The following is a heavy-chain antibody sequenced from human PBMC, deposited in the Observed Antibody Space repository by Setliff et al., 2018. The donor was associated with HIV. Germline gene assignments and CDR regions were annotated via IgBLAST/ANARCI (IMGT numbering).Heavy chain of an antibody. CDR1: GGSITGYF. CDR3: AREIYGGNSRPFDY. J-gene: IGHJ4*02. D-gene: IGHD4-17*01. Sequence: PSETLSLTCTVSGGSITGYFWNWIRQSPGKGLEWIGYIYYNGNTNYNPTLYSRGTISVDTSKNQFSLKLTSVTAADTAVYYCAREIYGGNSRPFDYWGQGTLVTVSS. V-gene: IGHV4-59*01. CDR2: IYYNGNT.